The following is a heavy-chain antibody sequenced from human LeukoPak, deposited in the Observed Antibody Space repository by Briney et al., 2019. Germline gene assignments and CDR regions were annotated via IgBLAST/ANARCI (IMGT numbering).Heavy chain of an antibody. Sequence: GGSLRLSCAASGFTFSTYWMSWDRQAPGKGREWVANIRQDGSEKYYVDSVKGRFTISRDNADNSLYLQMNSLKPEDTAVYYCARSYNVLTAFDYWGQGTLVTVSS. D-gene: IGHD3-9*01. V-gene: IGHV3-7*03. CDR3: ARSYNVLTAFDY. J-gene: IGHJ4*02. CDR2: IRQDGSEK. CDR1: GFTFSTYW.